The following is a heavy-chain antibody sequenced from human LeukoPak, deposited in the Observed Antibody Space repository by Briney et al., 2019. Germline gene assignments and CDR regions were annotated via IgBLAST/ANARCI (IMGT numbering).Heavy chain of an antibody. J-gene: IGHJ3*02. CDR2: ISSSSSTI. V-gene: IGHV3-48*02. D-gene: IGHD6-13*01. Sequence: GGSLRLSCAASGFTFSSYSLNWVRQAPGKGLEWVSHISSSSSTIYYGDSVKGRFTISRDNAKNSLYLQMNSLRDEDTAVYYCARERDSSSWYAFDIWGQGTMVTVSP. CDR3: ARERDSSSWYAFDI. CDR1: GFTFSSYS.